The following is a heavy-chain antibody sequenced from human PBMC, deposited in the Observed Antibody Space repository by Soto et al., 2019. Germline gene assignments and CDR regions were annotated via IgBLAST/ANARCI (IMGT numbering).Heavy chain of an antibody. Sequence: QVQLQESGPRLVKPSETLSLTCTVSGGSIRSSSYYWVWFRQPPGKGLEWIGSVFYNGNTYYSPSLKSRITISVDTSQNQFSLRLYSLTAADTALYHCASFPDWGSGNDWGQGIPVTVSS. CDR3: ASFPDWGSGND. J-gene: IGHJ4*02. CDR2: VFYNGNT. D-gene: IGHD3-10*01. V-gene: IGHV4-39*01. CDR1: GGSIRSSSYY.